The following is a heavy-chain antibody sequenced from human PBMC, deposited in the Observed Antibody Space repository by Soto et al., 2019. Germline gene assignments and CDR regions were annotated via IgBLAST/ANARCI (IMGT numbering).Heavy chain of an antibody. CDR3: DCAYDVIYALDV. CDR1: GLSFSSFA. CDR2: VSHDGSRT. V-gene: IGHV3-30-3*01. D-gene: IGHD5-12*01. Sequence: QVQLVESGGGVVQPGRSLRLSCAASGLSFSSFALHWVRQAPGKGLEWVAVVSHDGSRTCYADSVKGRFTISRDDSKNTLFLQMSSLRHEDTAVYFCDCAYDVIYALDVWGQGTTLTFSS. J-gene: IGHJ6*02.